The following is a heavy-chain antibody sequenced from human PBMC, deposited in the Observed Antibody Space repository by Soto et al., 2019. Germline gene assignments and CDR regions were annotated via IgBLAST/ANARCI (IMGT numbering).Heavy chain of an antibody. CDR2: IIPIFGTA. Sequence: SVKVSCNAAGGTFSSYAIIWVRQTPGQGLEWMGGIIPIFGTANYAQKFQGRVTITADKSTSTAYMELSSLRSEDTAVYYCARGKKGKLPLGWFDPWGQGTLVTVSS. J-gene: IGHJ5*02. CDR3: ARGKKGKLPLGWFDP. D-gene: IGHD2-15*01. V-gene: IGHV1-69*06. CDR1: GGTFSSYA.